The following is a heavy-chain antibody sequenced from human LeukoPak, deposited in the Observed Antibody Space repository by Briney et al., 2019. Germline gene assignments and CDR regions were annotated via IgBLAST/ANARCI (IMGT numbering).Heavy chain of an antibody. CDR2: IHYSGST. D-gene: IGHD3-10*01. V-gene: IGHV4-59*01. Sequence: SETLSLTCSVSGGTISNYYWSWIRQPPGKGLEWIGYIHYSGSTNYNRSLKSRVTISVDTSKNQFSLKLSSVTAADTAVYYCARVEEGYGSGRRENYYYYYMDVWGKGTTVTISS. CDR1: GGTISNYY. CDR3: ARVEEGYGSGRRENYYYYYMDV. J-gene: IGHJ6*03.